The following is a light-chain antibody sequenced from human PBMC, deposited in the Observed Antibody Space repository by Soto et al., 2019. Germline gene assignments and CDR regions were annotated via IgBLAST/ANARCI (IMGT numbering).Light chain of an antibody. CDR2: GAS. CDR3: QQYSSSPRT. CDR1: QSVSSN. V-gene: IGKV3-15*01. Sequence: EIVMTQSPATLSVSPGERATLSCRASQSVSSNLAWYQQKPGQAPRLLIYGASTRATGIPGRFSGSGSGTEFSLTISSLQSEDFAVYYCQQYSSSPRTFGQGTKVEIK. J-gene: IGKJ1*01.